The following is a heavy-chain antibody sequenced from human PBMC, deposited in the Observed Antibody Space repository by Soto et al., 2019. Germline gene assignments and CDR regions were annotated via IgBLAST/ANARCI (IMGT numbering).Heavy chain of an antibody. V-gene: IGHV1-69*01. Sequence: QVQLVQSGAEVKKPGSSVKVSCKASGGTFSSYAISWVRQAPGQGLEWMGGIIPIFGTANYAQKFQGRVTITADESTSTAYMELSSLRSEDTAVYYCARFGDPKPRQGPDYYYGMDVWGQGTTVTVSS. J-gene: IGHJ6*02. CDR1: GGTFSSYA. D-gene: IGHD3-16*01. CDR3: ARFGDPKPRQGPDYYYGMDV. CDR2: IIPIFGTA.